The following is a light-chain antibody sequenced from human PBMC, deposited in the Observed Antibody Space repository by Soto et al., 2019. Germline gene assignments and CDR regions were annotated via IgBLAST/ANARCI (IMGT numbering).Light chain of an antibody. Sequence: DIQMTQSPSSLSASVGDTVTITCQASQDITNHLNWYQHKPGKAPNLLIYDASHLETGVPSRFTGSGSGTYFTLTISILQSEDIATYYCQKYDGVPQFGPGTRVDF. J-gene: IGKJ3*01. V-gene: IGKV1-33*01. CDR1: QDITNH. CDR2: DAS. CDR3: QKYDGVPQ.